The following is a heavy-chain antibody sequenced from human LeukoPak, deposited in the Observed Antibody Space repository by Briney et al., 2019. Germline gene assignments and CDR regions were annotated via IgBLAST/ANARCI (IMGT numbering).Heavy chain of an antibody. CDR2: VYYTGST. Sequence: PSETLSLTCAVSGESVSGFYWNWIRQPPGKGLEWIGYVYYTGSTNYNPSLKSRVTISIDTSKNQFSLKLSSVTAADTAVYYCASSYHLRYQLLGTRYYFDYWGQGTLVTVSS. D-gene: IGHD2-2*01. CDR1: GESVSGFY. V-gene: IGHV4-59*02. CDR3: ASSYHLRYQLLGTRYYFDY. J-gene: IGHJ4*02.